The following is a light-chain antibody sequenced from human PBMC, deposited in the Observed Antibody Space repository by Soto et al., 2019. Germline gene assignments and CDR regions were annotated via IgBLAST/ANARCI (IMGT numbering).Light chain of an antibody. CDR1: QSISSL. V-gene: IGKV3-20*01. CDR2: GAS. CDR3: QQYGSSHLIT. Sequence: EIVLTQSPATLSVSPGERATLSCGAGQSISSLLAWYQQRPGQAPRLLIYGASSRATGIPDSFSGSGSGTDFTLTISRLEHEDFAVYYCQQYGSSHLITFGQGTRLEIK. J-gene: IGKJ5*01.